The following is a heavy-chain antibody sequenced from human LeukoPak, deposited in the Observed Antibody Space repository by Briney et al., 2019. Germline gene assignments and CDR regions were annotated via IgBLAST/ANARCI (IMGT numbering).Heavy chain of an antibody. J-gene: IGHJ6*02. D-gene: IGHD2-2*01. CDR1: GYSFTSHY. CDR2: VSAYNGHT. V-gene: IGHV1-18*01. CDR3: ARGGSPWYQYNMDV. Sequence: ASVKVSCKASGYSFTSHYITWVRRTPGQGLEWLGWVSAYNGHTDYAPKVQGRVSMTTDTSTTTAYLELRSLRSDDAAVYFCARGGSPWYQYNMDVWGQGTTVTVSS.